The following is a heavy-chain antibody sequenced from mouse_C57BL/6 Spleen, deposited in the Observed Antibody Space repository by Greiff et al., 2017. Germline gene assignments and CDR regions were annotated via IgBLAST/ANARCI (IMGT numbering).Heavy chain of an antibody. CDR3: ARWPQYYYGSTLFDY. Sequence: QVQLQQPGAELVKPGASVKLSCKASGYTFTSYWMHWVKQRPGRGLGWIGRIDPNSGGTKYNEKFKSKATLTVDKPSSTAYMQLSSLTSEDSAVYYCARWPQYYYGSTLFDYWGQGTTLTVSS. D-gene: IGHD1-1*01. V-gene: IGHV1-72*01. CDR1: GYTFTSYW. CDR2: IDPNSGGT. J-gene: IGHJ2*01.